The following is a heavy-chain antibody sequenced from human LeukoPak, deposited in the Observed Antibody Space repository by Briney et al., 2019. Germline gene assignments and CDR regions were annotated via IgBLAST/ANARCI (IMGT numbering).Heavy chain of an antibody. CDR2: IIPIFGTA. CDR1: GGTFSSYA. CDR3: ARSIVGATTSLDY. J-gene: IGHJ4*02. V-gene: IGHV1-69*06. Sequence: SVKVSCKASGGTFSSYAISWVRQAPGQGLEWMGGIIPIFGTANYAQKFQGRVTITADKSTSTAYMELSSLRSEDTAVYYCARSIVGATTSLDYWGQGTLVTVSS. D-gene: IGHD1-26*01.